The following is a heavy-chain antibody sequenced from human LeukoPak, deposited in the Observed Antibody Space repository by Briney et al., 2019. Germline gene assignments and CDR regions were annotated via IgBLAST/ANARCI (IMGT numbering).Heavy chain of an antibody. V-gene: IGHV3-74*01. D-gene: IGHD5-12*01. CDR1: GLTFSSHW. CDR3: ARDDSGYDRTY. CDR2: ITNDGSST. J-gene: IGHJ4*02. Sequence: GGSLRLSCAASGLTFSSHWMHWVRQAPGKGLVWVSRITNDGSSTTYADSVKGRFTISRDNAKNTLYLQMNSLRAEDTAVYYCARDDSGYDRTYWGQGTLVTVSS.